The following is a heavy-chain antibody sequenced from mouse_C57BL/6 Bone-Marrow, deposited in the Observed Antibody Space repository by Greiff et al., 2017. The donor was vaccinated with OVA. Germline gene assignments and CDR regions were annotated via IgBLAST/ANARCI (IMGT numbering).Heavy chain of an antibody. CDR2: INPGSGGT. V-gene: IGHV1-54*01. D-gene: IGHD1-1*01. CDR1: GYAFTNYL. Sequence: VKLQDSGAELVRPGTSVKVSCKASGYAFTNYLIEWVKQRPGQGLEWIGVINPGSGGTNYNEKFKGKATLTADKSSSTAYMQLSSLTSEDSAVYCCAGRDYGSSYWYFDVGGTGTTVTVSA. CDR3: AGRDYGSSYWYFDV. J-gene: IGHJ1*03.